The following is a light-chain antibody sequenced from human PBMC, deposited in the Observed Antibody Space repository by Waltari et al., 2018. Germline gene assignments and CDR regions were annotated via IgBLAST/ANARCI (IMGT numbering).Light chain of an antibody. V-gene: IGKV3-15*01. CDR2: GAS. J-gene: IGKJ3*01. CDR3: QQYNNWPPLFT. Sequence: EIVMTQSPATLSVSPGERATLSCSASQSVSNNLAWYQQKPGQAPRLLIYGASNRATGIPARFSGSGSGTEFTLTISSLQSEDFAVYYCQQYNNWPPLFTFGPGTKVDIK. CDR1: QSVSNN.